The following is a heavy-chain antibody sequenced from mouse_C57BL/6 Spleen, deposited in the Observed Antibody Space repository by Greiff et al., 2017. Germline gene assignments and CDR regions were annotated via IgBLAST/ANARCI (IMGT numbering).Heavy chain of an antibody. CDR3: ARVGSRGTWFAY. D-gene: IGHD1-1*01. J-gene: IGHJ3*01. Sequence: VQLQQPGAELVKPGASVKLSCKASGYTFTSYWMQWVKQRPGQGLEWIGEIDPSDSYTNYNQKFKGKATLTVETSSSTAYMQLSSLTSEDSAVYYCARVGSRGTWFAYWGQGTLVTVSA. V-gene: IGHV1-50*01. CDR2: IDPSDSYT. CDR1: GYTFTSYW.